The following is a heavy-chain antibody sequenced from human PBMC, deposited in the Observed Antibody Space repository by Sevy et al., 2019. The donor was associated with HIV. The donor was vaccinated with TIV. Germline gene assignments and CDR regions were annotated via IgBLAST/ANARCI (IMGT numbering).Heavy chain of an antibody. CDR1: GGTFSSYA. CDR2: IIPIFGTA. CDR3: AYPYDSSGYHSYYYYGMDV. D-gene: IGHD3-22*01. J-gene: IGHJ6*02. V-gene: IGHV1-69*13. Sequence: ASVKVSCKASGGTFSSYAISWVRQAPGQGLEWMGGIIPIFGTANYAQKFQGRVTITADESTSTANMELSSLRSEDTAVYYCAYPYDSSGYHSYYYYGMDVWGQGTTVTVSS.